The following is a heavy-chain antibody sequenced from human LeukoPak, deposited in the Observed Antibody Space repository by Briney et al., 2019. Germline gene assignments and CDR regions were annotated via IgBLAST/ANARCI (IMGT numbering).Heavy chain of an antibody. J-gene: IGHJ4*02. CDR2: IYSGGST. V-gene: IGHV3-66*01. Sequence: GGSLRLSCAASGFTFSSYSMNWVRQAPGKGLEWVSVIYSGGSTYYADSVKGRFTISRDNSKNTLYLQMNSLRAEDTAVYYCARAYGSGEFDYWGQGTLVTVSS. CDR1: GFTFSSYS. CDR3: ARAYGSGEFDY. D-gene: IGHD3-10*01.